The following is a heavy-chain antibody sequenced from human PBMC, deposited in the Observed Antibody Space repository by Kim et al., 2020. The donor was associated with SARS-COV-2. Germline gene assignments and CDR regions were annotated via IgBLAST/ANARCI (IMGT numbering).Heavy chain of an antibody. CDR3: AKDGDIVVVPAAYNYYYYMDV. Sequence: GGSLRLSCAASGFTFSSYGMHWVRQAPGKGLEWVAVISYDGSNKYYADSVKGRFTISRDNSKNTLYLQMNSLRAEDTAVYYCAKDGDIVVVPAAYNYYYYMDVWGKGTTVTVSS. CDR1: GFTFSSYG. CDR2: ISYDGSNK. D-gene: IGHD2-2*01. J-gene: IGHJ6*03. V-gene: IGHV3-30*18.